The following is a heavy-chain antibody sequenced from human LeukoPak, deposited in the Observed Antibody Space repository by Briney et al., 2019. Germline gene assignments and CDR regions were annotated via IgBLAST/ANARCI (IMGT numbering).Heavy chain of an antibody. Sequence: AGSLRLSCAASGFTFDDYTMHWVRQAPGKGLEWVSLISWDGGSTYYADSVKGRFTISRDNSKNSLYLQMNSLRTEDTALYYCAKGAIVVVPAAYFDYWGQGTLVTVSS. J-gene: IGHJ4*02. D-gene: IGHD2-2*01. CDR1: GFTFDDYT. V-gene: IGHV3-43*01. CDR2: ISWDGGST. CDR3: AKGAIVVVPAAYFDY.